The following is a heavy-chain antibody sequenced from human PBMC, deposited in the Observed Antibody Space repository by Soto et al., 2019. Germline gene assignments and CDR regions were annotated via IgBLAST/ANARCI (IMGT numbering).Heavy chain of an antibody. Sequence: QITLKESGPTLVKPTQTLTLTFTFSGLSLSTTGVGVGWIRQPPGKGLELLALIYWDDDKRYSPSLKRRLTITKDTAKNQVVLTMTNMDPVDTATYYCVQSRCGGDCLQSYSSHSYYGLDVWGQGTTVTVYS. CDR1: GLSLSTTGVG. CDR2: IYWDDDK. V-gene: IGHV2-5*02. D-gene: IGHD2-21*02. J-gene: IGHJ6*02. CDR3: VQSRCGGDCLQSYSSHSYYGLDV.